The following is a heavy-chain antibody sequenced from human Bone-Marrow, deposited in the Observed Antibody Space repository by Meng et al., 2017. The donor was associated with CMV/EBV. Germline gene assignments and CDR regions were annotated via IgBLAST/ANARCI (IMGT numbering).Heavy chain of an antibody. V-gene: IGHV3-21*01. CDR3: ARGWVGGRPDELHYYYGMDV. CDR1: GFTFSSYS. D-gene: IGHD3-3*01. J-gene: IGHJ6*02. CDR2: ISSSSSYI. Sequence: GESLKISCAASGFTFSSYSMNWVRQAPGKRLEWVSSISSSSSYIYYADSVKGRFTISRDNAKNTLYLQMNSLRAEDTAVYYCARGWVGGRPDELHYYYGMDVWGRGTTVTVSS.